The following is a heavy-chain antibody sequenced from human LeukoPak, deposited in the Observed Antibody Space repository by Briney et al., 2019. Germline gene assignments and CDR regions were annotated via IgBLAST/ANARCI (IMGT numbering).Heavy chain of an antibody. V-gene: IGHV3-21*01. CDR2: ISSSSSYI. CDR3: ARDGGAGITMIVVVTNDAFDI. CDR1: GFTFSSYS. J-gene: IGHJ3*02. D-gene: IGHD3-22*01. Sequence: GGSLRLSCAASGFTFSSYSMNWVRQAPGKGLEWVSSISSSSSYIYYADSVKGRFTISRDNAKNSLYLQMNSLRAEDTAVYYCARDGGAGITMIVVVTNDAFDIWGQGTMVTVSS.